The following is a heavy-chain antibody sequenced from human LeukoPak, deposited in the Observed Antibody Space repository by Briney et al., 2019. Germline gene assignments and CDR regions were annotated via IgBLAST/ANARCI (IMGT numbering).Heavy chain of an antibody. CDR1: GGSISSGDYY. J-gene: IGHJ2*01. Sequence: PSETLSLTCTVSGGSISSGDYYWSWIRQPPGKGLEWIGYIYYSGYTYYNPSLKSRVTISVDTSKNQFSLKLNSVTAADTAVYYCARRLRIAAAGTGYFDLWGRGTLVTVSS. CDR3: ARRLRIAAAGTGYFDL. CDR2: IYYSGYT. D-gene: IGHD6-13*01. V-gene: IGHV4-30-4*08.